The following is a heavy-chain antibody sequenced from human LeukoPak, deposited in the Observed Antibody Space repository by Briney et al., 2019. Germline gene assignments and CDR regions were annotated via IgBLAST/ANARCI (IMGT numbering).Heavy chain of an antibody. CDR2: ISSSSSYI. V-gene: IGHV3-21*01. Sequence: GGSLRLSCAASGFTFSSYSMNWVRQAPGKGLEWVSSISSSSSYIYYADSVKGRFTISRDNAKNSLYLQMNSLRAEDTAVYYCARENSEGYYYMDVWGKGTTVTVSS. J-gene: IGHJ6*03. D-gene: IGHD1-7*01. CDR1: GFTFSSYS. CDR3: ARENSEGYYYMDV.